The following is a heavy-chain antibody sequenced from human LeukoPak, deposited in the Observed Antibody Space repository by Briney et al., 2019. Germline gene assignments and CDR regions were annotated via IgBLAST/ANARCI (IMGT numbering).Heavy chain of an antibody. CDR3: AVMGAGSSAPDY. V-gene: IGHV1-2*02. J-gene: IGHJ4*02. Sequence: GASVKVSCKASGYTFTSYDINWVRQAPGQGLEWMGWINPNSGGTNYAQKFQGRVTMTRDTSISTAYMELSRLRSDDTAVYYCAVMGAGSSAPDYWGQGTLVTVSS. CDR2: INPNSGGT. CDR1: GYTFTSYD. D-gene: IGHD6-6*01.